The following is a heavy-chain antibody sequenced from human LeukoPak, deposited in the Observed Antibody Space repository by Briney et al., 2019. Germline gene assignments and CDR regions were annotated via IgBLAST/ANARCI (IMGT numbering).Heavy chain of an antibody. Sequence: SGPTLVNPTQTLTLTCTFSGLSLSTSGVGVGWIRQPPGKALECLALIYWDDDKRYSSSLKSRLPITKNPSTNQVVLTMTHMDTVDTATYYCALGSGRTFDYWGQGTLVTVSS. CDR3: ALGSGRTFDY. CDR2: IYWDDDK. D-gene: IGHD3-10*01. CDR1: GLSLSTSGVG. J-gene: IGHJ4*02. V-gene: IGHV2-5*02.